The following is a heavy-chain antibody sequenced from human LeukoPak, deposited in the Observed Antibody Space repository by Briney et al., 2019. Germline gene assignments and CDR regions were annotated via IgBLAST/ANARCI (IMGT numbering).Heavy chain of an antibody. CDR3: AKGHGLWFESYTDY. J-gene: IGHJ4*02. CDR2: ISGSGGST. CDR1: GFTFSSYA. Sequence: PGGSLRLSCAASGFTFSSYAMSWVRQAPGKGLEWVSAISGSGGSTYYADSVKGRFTISRDNSKNTLYLQMNSLRAEDTAVYYCAKGHGLWFESYTDYWGQGTLVTVSS. V-gene: IGHV3-23*01. D-gene: IGHD3-10*01.